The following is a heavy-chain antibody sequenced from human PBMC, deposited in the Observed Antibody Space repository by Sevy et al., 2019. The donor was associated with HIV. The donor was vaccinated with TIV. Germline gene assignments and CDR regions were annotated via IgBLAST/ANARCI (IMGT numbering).Heavy chain of an antibody. CDR2: IYTSGST. J-gene: IGHJ4*02. Sequence: SETLSLTCTVSGGSISSYYWSWIRQPAGKGLEWIGRIYTSGSTNSNPALKSRVTMSVDTSKNQFSLKLSSLTAADTAVYYCARDAPDIVVVPAAFYLDYWGQGTLVTVSS. V-gene: IGHV4-4*07. CDR1: GGSISSYY. CDR3: ARDAPDIVVVPAAFYLDY. D-gene: IGHD2-2*01.